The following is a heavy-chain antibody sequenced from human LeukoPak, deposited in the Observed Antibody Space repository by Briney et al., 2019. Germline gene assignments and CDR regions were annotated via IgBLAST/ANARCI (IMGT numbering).Heavy chain of an antibody. Sequence: SVKVPCKASGGTFSSYAIGWVRQAPGQGLEWMGRIIPILGIANYAQKFQGRVTITADKSTSTAYMELSSLRSEDTAVYYRASPYKPTYYYYYGMDVWGQGTTVTVSS. J-gene: IGHJ6*02. CDR1: GGTFSSYA. V-gene: IGHV1-69*04. CDR2: IIPILGIA. CDR3: ASPYKPTYYYYYGMDV. D-gene: IGHD1-14*01.